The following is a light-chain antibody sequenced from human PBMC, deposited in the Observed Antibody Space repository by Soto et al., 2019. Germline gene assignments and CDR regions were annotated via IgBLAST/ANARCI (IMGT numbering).Light chain of an antibody. CDR1: QNICNY. J-gene: IGKJ1*01. CDR3: QQRSNWPRT. CDR2: DVS. Sequence: IVLTHSPATLSLSPGKIATLSCRSSQNICNYLIWYQQKPGQAPRLLIYDVSNRATGIPARFSGSGSGTDFTLTISSLEPEDFEVYYCQQRSNWPRTFGQGTKVDIK. V-gene: IGKV3-11*01.